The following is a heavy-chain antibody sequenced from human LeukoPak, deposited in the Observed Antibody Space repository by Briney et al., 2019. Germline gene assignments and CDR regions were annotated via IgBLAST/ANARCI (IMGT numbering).Heavy chain of an antibody. CDR1: GSTFTSYD. CDR3: ASGVDV. Sequence: ASVKLSCKSSGSTFTSYDINWVRQATGQGLEWMGWMNPNRSHTGSEPKFQGRATMTRNTSISTAYMELSSLRSEDTAVYYCASGVDVWGKGTTVTVSS. CDR2: MNPNRSHT. V-gene: IGHV1-8*01. J-gene: IGHJ6*04.